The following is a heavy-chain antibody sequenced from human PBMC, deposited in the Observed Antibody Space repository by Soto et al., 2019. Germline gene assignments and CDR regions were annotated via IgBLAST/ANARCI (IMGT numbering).Heavy chain of an antibody. J-gene: IGHJ5*02. Sequence: QVQLVQSGAEVKKPGSSVKVSCKASGGTFSSYAISWVRQAPGQGLEWMGGIIPIFGTANYAQKFQGRVTITADECTSTAYMEMSSLRSEDTAVYYCARDNSVDIVASRGWFDPWGQGTLVTVSS. V-gene: IGHV1-69*01. CDR2: IIPIFGTA. D-gene: IGHD5-12*01. CDR1: GGTFSSYA. CDR3: ARDNSVDIVASRGWFDP.